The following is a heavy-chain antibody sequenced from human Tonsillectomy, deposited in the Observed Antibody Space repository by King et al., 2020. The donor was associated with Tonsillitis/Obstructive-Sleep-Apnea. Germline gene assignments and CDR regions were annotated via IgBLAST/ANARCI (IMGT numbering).Heavy chain of an antibody. CDR2: ISGDGGST. CDR1: GFTFDDYA. V-gene: IGHV3-43*02. Sequence: VQLVEPGGGVVQPGGSLRLSCAASGFTFDDYAMHWVRQAPGKGLEWVSLISGDGGSTYYADSVKGRFTISRDNSKNSLYLQMNSLRTEDTALYYCAKDMADIVVVPAAITRPPRFLGFDYWGQGTLVTVSS. J-gene: IGHJ4*02. D-gene: IGHD2-2*01. CDR3: AKDMADIVVVPAAITRPPRFLGFDY.